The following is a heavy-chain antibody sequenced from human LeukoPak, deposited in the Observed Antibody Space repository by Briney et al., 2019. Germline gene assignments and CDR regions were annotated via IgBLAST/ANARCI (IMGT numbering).Heavy chain of an antibody. CDR1: GFTFSSYA. V-gene: IGHV3-21*01. D-gene: IGHD3-3*01. CDR3: ARTRITIFGVVIGPEAFDI. J-gene: IGHJ3*02. Sequence: GGSLRLSCAASGFTFSSYAMSWVRQAPGKGLEWVSSISSSSSYIYYADSVKGRFTISRDNAKNSLYLRMNSLRAEDTAVYYCARTRITIFGVVIGPEAFDIWGQGTMVTVSS. CDR2: ISSSSSYI.